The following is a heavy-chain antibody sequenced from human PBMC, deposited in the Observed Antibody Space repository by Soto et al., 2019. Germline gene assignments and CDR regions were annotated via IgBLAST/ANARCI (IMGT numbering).Heavy chain of an antibody. CDR3: ARAGDYDSWSGYTSQYYYYGMDV. J-gene: IGHJ6*02. CDR2: TYYRSKWYN. CDR1: GDRVSSNSAS. Sequence: SQTLSLTCAISGDRVSSNSASWNLIRQSPSRGLEWLGRTYYRSKWYNDYAVSVKSRITINPDTSKNQFSLQLNSVTPEDTAVYYCARAGDYDSWSGYTSQYYYYGMDVWGQGTTVTVYS. V-gene: IGHV6-1*01. D-gene: IGHD3-3*01.